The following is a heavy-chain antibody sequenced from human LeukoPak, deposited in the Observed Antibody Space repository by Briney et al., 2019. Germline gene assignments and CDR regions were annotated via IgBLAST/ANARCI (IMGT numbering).Heavy chain of an antibody. V-gene: IGHV1-69*05. CDR2: IIPIFGTA. Sequence: ASAKVSCKASGGTFSSYAISWVRQAPGQGLEWMGGIIPIFGTANYAQKFQGRVTITTDESTSTAYMELSSLRSEDTAVYYCARETYYYDSSGLYYFDYWGQGTLVTVSS. J-gene: IGHJ4*02. CDR1: GGTFSSYA. CDR3: ARETYYYDSSGLYYFDY. D-gene: IGHD3-22*01.